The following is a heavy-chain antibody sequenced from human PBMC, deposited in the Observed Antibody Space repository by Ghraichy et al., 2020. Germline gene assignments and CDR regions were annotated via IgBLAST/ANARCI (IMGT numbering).Heavy chain of an antibody. J-gene: IGHJ4*02. V-gene: IGHV3-7*03. Sequence: GGSLRLSCAASGFTFSSYWMSWVRQAPGKGLEWVANIKQDGSEKYYVDSVKGRFTISRDNAKNSLYLQMNSLRAEDTAVYYCAREYKYSSGSGDYWGQGTLVTVSS. D-gene: IGHD6-19*01. CDR1: GFTFSSYW. CDR3: AREYKYSSGSGDY. CDR2: IKQDGSEK.